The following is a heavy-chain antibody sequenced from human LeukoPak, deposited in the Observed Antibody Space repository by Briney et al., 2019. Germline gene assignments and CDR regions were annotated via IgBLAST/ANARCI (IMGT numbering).Heavy chain of an antibody. CDR3: ARDCCIAVSRQEYYFDY. CDR1: GYTFTSYY. D-gene: IGHD2-15*01. Sequence: ASVKLSCKASGYTFTSYYMHWVRQAPGQGLEWMGIINPSGGSTSYAQKFQGRVTMTRDTSTSTVYMELSSLRSEDTAVYYCARDCCIAVSRQEYYFDYWGQGTLVTVAS. V-gene: IGHV1-46*01. J-gene: IGHJ4*02. CDR2: INPSGGST.